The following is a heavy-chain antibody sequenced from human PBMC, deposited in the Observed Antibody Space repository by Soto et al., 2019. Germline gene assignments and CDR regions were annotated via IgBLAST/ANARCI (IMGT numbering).Heavy chain of an antibody. CDR1: GFNFGASW. D-gene: IGHD3-16*01. V-gene: IGHV3-7*01. Sequence: PGGSLRLSCAASGFNFGASWMAWVRQAPGKGLEWVADIKQDGSEKNYVDSVKGRVTISRDDAKNSLYLQMNGLRAEDTAVYYCARDRGGITVSSKPLGEWFDPWGQGTLVTVSS. J-gene: IGHJ5*02. CDR3: ARDRGGITVSSKPLGEWFDP. CDR2: IKQDGSEK.